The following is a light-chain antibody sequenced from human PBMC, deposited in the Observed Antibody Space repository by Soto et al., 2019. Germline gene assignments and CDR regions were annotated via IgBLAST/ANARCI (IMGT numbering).Light chain of an antibody. CDR1: QTITTS. CDR2: KAS. Sequence: DIQMTQSPSTLSASVGDGVTITCRASQTITTSLAWYPQKPGKAPKLLIYKASSLESGVPSRFSGSGSGTEFTLTISSLQPDDFATYYCQQYDSYSVRTFGKGTKVEI. J-gene: IGKJ1*01. V-gene: IGKV1-5*03. CDR3: QQYDSYSVRT.